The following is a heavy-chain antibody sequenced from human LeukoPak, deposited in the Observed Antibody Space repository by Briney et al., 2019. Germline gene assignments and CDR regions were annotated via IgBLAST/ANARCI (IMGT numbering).Heavy chain of an antibody. V-gene: IGHV4-4*09. D-gene: IGHD3-3*01. CDR2: IHTSGSN. J-gene: IGHJ3*01. CDR1: GVSISPYY. CDR3: ARLSAAVHLGAFDL. Sequence: SETLSLTCAVSGVSISPYYWAWIRQPPGKGLEWIGYIHTSGSNNQYPSLKSRVTISVDKSKNHFSLRLTSVTAADAAVYYCARLSAAVHLGAFDLWGQGTMVTVSS.